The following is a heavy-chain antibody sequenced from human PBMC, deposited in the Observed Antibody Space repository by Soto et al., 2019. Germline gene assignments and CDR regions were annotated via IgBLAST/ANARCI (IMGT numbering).Heavy chain of an antibody. D-gene: IGHD1-26*01. CDR1: EFTFSSYG. J-gene: IGHJ6*02. CDR3: AKAKYSGSYHYYGMDV. Sequence: QVQLVESGGGVVQPGRSLRLSCAASEFTFSSYGMHWVRQAPGKGLEWVAVISYDGSSKYYADSVKGRFTISRDNSKNTLYLQMNSLRAEDTAVHYCAKAKYSGSYHYYGMDVWGQGTTVTVSS. CDR2: ISYDGSSK. V-gene: IGHV3-30*18.